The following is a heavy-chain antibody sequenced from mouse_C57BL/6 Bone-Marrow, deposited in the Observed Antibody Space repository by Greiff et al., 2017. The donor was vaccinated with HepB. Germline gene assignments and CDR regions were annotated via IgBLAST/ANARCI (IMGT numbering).Heavy chain of an antibody. Sequence: EVHLVESGGGLVKPGGSLKLSCAASGFTFSDYGMHWVRQAPEKGLEWVAYISSGSSTIYYADTVKGRFTISRDNAKNTLFLQMTSLRSEDTAMYYCARLEGDEAWFAYWGQGTLVTVSA. CDR3: ARLEGDEAWFAY. D-gene: IGHD3-3*01. CDR2: ISSGSSTI. V-gene: IGHV5-17*01. CDR1: GFTFSDYG. J-gene: IGHJ3*01.